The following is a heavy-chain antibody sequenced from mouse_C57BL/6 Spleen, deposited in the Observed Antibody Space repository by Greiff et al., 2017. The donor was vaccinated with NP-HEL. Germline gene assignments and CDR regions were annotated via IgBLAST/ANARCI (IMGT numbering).Heavy chain of an antibody. J-gene: IGHJ2*01. CDR2: IHPNSGST. CDR3: ARSRGYDGSYYFDY. V-gene: IGHV1-64*01. CDR1: GYTFTSYW. D-gene: IGHD2-3*01. Sequence: QVQLQQPGAELVKPGASVKLSCKASGYTFTSYWMHWVKQRPGQGLEWIGMIHPNSGSTNYNEKFKSKATLTVDKSSSTAYMQLSSLTSEDSAVYYCARSRGYDGSYYFDYWGQGTTLTVSS.